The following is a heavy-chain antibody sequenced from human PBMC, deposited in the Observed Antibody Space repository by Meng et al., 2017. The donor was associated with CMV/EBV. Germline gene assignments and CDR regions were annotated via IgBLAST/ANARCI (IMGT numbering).Heavy chain of an antibody. D-gene: IGHD6-6*01. J-gene: IGHJ4*02. Sequence: GGSLRLSCAASGFTFSSYWMSWVRQAPGKGLEWVANIKQDGSEKYYVDSVKGRFTISRDNAKNALYLQMNSLRAEDTAVYYCARDGYSSSWHYWGQGTLVTVSS. CDR1: GFTFSSYW. V-gene: IGHV3-7*01. CDR3: ARDGYSSSWHY. CDR2: IKQDGSEK.